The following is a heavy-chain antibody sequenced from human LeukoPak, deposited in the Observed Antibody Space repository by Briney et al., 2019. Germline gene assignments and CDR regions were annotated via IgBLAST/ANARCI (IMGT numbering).Heavy chain of an antibody. CDR1: GFTFSSYA. Sequence: GGSLRLSCEASGFTFSSYAMNWVRQAPGKGLEWVSTLNGKGMNTYYADSVKGRFTISRDNSKNTLYLQMNSLRAEDTAVYYCAKAGYSSSWVFDPWGQGTLVTVSS. CDR3: AKAGYSSSWVFDP. D-gene: IGHD6-13*01. J-gene: IGHJ5*02. V-gene: IGHV3-23*01. CDR2: LNGKGMNT.